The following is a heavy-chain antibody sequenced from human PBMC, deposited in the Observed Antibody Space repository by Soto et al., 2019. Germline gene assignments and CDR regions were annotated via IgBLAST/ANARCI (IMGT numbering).Heavy chain of an antibody. CDR3: ARDNSKNYGPPAASSWFHP. D-gene: IGHD2-15*01. J-gene: IGHJ5*02. CDR1: GFSFSDYF. Sequence: QAQLVQSGAEVKKPGASVKVSCKASGFSFSDYFMHCVRQAPGQGLEWMGIINPSGDSSNYAQNVQGTATITRDTSTSKVYMDLSSLRYEDTAVYYCARDNSKNYGPPAASSWFHPWGQGTPVTVSS. CDR2: INPSGDSS. V-gene: IGHV1-46*01.